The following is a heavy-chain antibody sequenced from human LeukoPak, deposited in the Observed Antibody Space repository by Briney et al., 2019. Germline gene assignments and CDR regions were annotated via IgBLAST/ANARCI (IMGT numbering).Heavy chain of an antibody. V-gene: IGHV3-20*04. J-gene: IGHJ5*02. Sequence: SGGSLRLSCAASGFKFDDYGMSWVRQAPGKGLEWVCDINWNGAWTGYADSVKGRFTISRDNAKNSLYLQMNSLRAEDTALYYCAGYYYDSSRGFDLWGQETLVTVSA. CDR3: AGYYYDSSRGFDL. CDR1: GFKFDDYG. CDR2: INWNGAWT. D-gene: IGHD3-22*01.